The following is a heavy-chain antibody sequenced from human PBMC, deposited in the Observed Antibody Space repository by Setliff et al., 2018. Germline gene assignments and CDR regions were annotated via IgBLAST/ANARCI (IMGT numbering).Heavy chain of an antibody. D-gene: IGHD6-19*01. CDR3: ARATSGWYSAYYYYMDV. Sequence: SETLSLTCNVSGASIRNFYWTWIRQPPGKGLEWIGYVHFTGSTNYNPSLKSRVTMSVDVSKSQFSLRLSSVTAADTAVYYCARATSGWYSAYYYYMDVWGKGTTVTVSS. CDR1: GASIRNFY. CDR2: VHFTGST. J-gene: IGHJ6*03. V-gene: IGHV4-59*08.